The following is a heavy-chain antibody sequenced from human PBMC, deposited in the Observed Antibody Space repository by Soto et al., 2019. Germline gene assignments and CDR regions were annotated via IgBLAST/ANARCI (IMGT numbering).Heavy chain of an antibody. CDR3: AIPRDVRWGSGVGYYYMDV. CDR2: INPSGGST. D-gene: IGHD2-8*01. CDR1: GYTFTRYY. Sequence: ASVKVSCKASGYTFTRYYMHWVRQAPGQGLEWMGIINPSGGSTSYAQKFQGRVTMTRDTSTSTVYMELSSLRSEDTAVYYCAIPRDVRWGSGVGYYYMDVWGKATTVTVSS. J-gene: IGHJ6*03. V-gene: IGHV1-46*03.